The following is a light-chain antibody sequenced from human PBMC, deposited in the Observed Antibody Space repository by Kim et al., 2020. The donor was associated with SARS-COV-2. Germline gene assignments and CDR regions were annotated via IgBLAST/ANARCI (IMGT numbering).Light chain of an antibody. CDR1: KVGGQS. J-gene: IGLJ2*01. V-gene: IGLV3-21*04. CDR2: YDT. CDR3: QVWDSNSDHVV. Sequence: PEETARIAGGGKKVGGQSVHWYQQKPGQAPVLVIYYDTDRPSGIPERFSGSKSGNAATLTIIGVEAGDEADYYCQVWDSNSDHVVFGGGTQLTVL.